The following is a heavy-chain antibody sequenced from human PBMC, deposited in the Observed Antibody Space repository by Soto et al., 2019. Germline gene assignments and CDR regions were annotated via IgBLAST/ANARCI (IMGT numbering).Heavy chain of an antibody. Sequence: EVQLLDSGGGWVQPGGSLRLSCAASGFTFSDYSMSWVRQAPGKGLEWVSAISGRGSTYYADSVKGRFTISRDNSKNTMYVQMNSLRAEDTAVYYWAKGSRYSGYINYFDYWGQGTLVTVSS. CDR2: ISGRGST. CDR3: AKGSRYSGYINYFDY. D-gene: IGHD5-12*01. J-gene: IGHJ4*02. CDR1: GFTFSDYS. V-gene: IGHV3-23*01.